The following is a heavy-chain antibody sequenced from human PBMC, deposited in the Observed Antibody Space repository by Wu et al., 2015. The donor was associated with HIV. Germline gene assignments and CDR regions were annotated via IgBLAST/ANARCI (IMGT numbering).Heavy chain of an antibody. D-gene: IGHD3-10*01. CDR3: ARHNTYYPGSYFDY. Sequence: QVQLVQSGAEVKKPGSSVKVSCKASGGIFSSYALSWVRQAPGQGLEWMGGIIAIFGTANYAQKFQGRVTITTDESTNTAYLELSSLRSEDTAMYYCARHNTYYPGSYFDYWARERGSPSPQ. CDR2: IIAIFGTA. V-gene: IGHV1-69*05. J-gene: IGHJ4*02. CDR1: GGIFSSYA.